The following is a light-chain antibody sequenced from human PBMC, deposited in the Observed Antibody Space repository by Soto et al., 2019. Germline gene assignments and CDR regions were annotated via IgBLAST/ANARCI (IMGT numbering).Light chain of an antibody. V-gene: IGKV1-9*01. CDR3: QQRINYPLT. J-gene: IGKJ5*01. Sequence: IPLTQSPSNLSGSVRDRVTITCRASQTISSWLAWYQQKPGKAPKLLIYDASTRHSGVPARFSGSGSGTEFALAISSLQAEDFAVYYCQQRINYPLTFGQGTRLEIK. CDR1: QTISSW. CDR2: DAS.